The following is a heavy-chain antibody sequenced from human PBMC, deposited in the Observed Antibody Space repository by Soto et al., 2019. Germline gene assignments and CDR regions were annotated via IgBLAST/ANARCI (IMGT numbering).Heavy chain of an antibody. V-gene: IGHV3-23*01. CDR1: GFTFSSYA. D-gene: IGHD2-15*01. Sequence: EMQLLESGVDLVQPGGSLRLSCAASGFTFSSYAMAWVRQAPGKGLEYISAISGSGVTTYYADSMKGRFAVSRDNSKNALFLQLNSLRAEDTAIYFCAKDRDDIGMVDAFEIWGQGTVVTVSS. CDR2: ISGSGVTT. J-gene: IGHJ3*02. CDR3: AKDRDDIGMVDAFEI.